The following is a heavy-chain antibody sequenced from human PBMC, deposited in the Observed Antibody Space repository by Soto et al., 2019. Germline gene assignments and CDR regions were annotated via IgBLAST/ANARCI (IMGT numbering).Heavy chain of an antibody. Sequence: PSETLSLTCTVSGGSISSYYWSWIRQPPGKGLEWIGYIYYSGSTNYNPSLKSRGTISVDTAKNQFSLKLSSVTAADPAVYYCARGRLLEWSYDAFDIWGQGTMVTVSS. CDR3: ARGRLLEWSYDAFDI. D-gene: IGHD3-3*01. CDR1: GGSISSYY. J-gene: IGHJ3*02. V-gene: IGHV4-59*01. CDR2: IYYSGST.